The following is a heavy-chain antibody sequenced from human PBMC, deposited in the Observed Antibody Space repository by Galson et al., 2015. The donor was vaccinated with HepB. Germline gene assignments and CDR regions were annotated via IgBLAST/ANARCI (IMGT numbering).Heavy chain of an antibody. CDR3: TTGIYFPYSSSSY. J-gene: IGHJ4*02. Sequence: SLRLSCAASGITFSNAWMNWVHQAPGKGLEWVGRIKTKSDGGTTDHAAPVKGRFTISRDDSKNTVYLQMNSLKTEDTGMYYCTTGIYFPYSSSSYWGQGTLVTVSS. CDR2: IKTKSDGGTT. D-gene: IGHD6-6*01. CDR1: GITFSNAW. V-gene: IGHV3-15*01.